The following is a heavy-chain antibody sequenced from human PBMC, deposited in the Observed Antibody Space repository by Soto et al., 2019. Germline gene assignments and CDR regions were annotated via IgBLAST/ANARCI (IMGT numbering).Heavy chain of an antibody. CDR2: INHSGST. CDR1: GGSFSGYY. CDR3: ARGPLIVGATLGYYYYYGMDV. Sequence: PSETLSLTCAVYGGSFSGYYWSWIRQPPGKGLEWIGEINHSGSTNYNPSLKSRVTISVDTSKNQFSLKLSSVTAADTAVYYCARGPLIVGATLGYYYYYGMDVWGQGTTVTVSS. D-gene: IGHD1-26*01. V-gene: IGHV4-34*01. J-gene: IGHJ6*02.